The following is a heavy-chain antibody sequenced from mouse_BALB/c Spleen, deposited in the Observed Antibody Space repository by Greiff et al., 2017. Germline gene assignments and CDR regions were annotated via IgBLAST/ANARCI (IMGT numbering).Heavy chain of an antibody. D-gene: IGHD1-2*01. CDR3: ARVGTTAFDY. CDR1: GFTFSSFG. Sequence: EVKVVESGGGLVQPGGSRKLSCAASGFTFSSFGMHWVRQAPEKGLEWVAYISSGSSTIYYADTVKGRFTISRDNPKNTLFLQMTSLRSEDTAMYNCARVGTTAFDYWGQGTTLTVSS. J-gene: IGHJ2*01. V-gene: IGHV5-17*02. CDR2: ISSGSSTI.